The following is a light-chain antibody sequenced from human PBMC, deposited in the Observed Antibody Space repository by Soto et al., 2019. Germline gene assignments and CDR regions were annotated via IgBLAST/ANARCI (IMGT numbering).Light chain of an antibody. J-gene: IGLJ1*01. Sequence: QSALSQPASMSGSPGQSITIPCTGASSDIGLYDYVSWYQHHPGKAPKLLISEVNIRPSGLSDRFSASTAGNTASLTISGLQPEDEAFYYCTCLSTTSTPIVFGTGTKLTVL. CDR1: SSDIGLYDY. V-gene: IGLV2-14*01. CDR3: TCLSTTSTPIV. CDR2: EVN.